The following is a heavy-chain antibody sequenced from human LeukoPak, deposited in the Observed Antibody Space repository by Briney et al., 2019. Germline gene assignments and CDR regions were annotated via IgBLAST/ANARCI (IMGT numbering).Heavy chain of an antibody. V-gene: IGHV3-7*01. J-gene: IGHJ4*02. CDR1: GFTFSNYW. CDR2: IKQDGSEK. Sequence: GGSLRLSCAASGFTFSNYWMSWVRQAPGKGLEWVANIKQDGSEKYYVDSVKGRFTISRDNAKNSLCLQMNSLRAEDTAVYYCARNDGDFRQYWGQGTLVTVSS. CDR3: ARNDGDFRQY. D-gene: IGHD4-17*01.